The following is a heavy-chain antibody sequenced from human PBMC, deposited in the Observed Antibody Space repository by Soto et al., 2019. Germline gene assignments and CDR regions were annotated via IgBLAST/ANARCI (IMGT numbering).Heavy chain of an antibody. CDR1: GYSFTRHW. V-gene: IGHV5-51*01. D-gene: IGHD2-15*01. J-gene: IGHJ5*01. Sequence: GESLKISCKGSGYSFTRHWIAWLRQMPGSGLELMAIVNPGDSDTRYSQSFQGQVTISADRSVNTAYLQWSSLKASDTAIYYCARPDINGWYDXWGQGTPVTVSX. CDR3: ARPDINGWYDX. CDR2: VNPGDSDT.